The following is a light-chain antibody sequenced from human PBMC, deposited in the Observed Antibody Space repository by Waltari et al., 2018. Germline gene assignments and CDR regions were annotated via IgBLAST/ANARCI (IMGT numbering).Light chain of an antibody. Sequence: DIVLTQSPGTLSLSPGERATLSCRASQSVSRSYLSWYQQKPGQAPRRLIYGTSSRSTGIPDRVSGSGSGTDFTLTISRLEPEDFAVYFCQQYTDSPPLTYGGGTRVEIK. CDR2: GTS. CDR1: QSVSRSY. J-gene: IGKJ4*01. V-gene: IGKV3-20*01. CDR3: QQYTDSPPLT.